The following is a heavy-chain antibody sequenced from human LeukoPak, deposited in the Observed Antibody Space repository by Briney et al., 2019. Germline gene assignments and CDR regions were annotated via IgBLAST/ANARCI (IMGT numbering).Heavy chain of an antibody. V-gene: IGHV4-31*03. CDR2: IYYSGST. CDR3: ARFVGGSGYPIDY. D-gene: IGHD3-22*01. Sequence: SQTLSLTCTVSGGSISSGGYYWSWIRQHPGNGLEWIGYIYYSGSTYYNPSLKSRVTISVDTSKNQFSLKLSSVTAADTAVYYCARFVGGSGYPIDYWGQGTLVTVSS. J-gene: IGHJ4*02. CDR1: GGSISSGGYY.